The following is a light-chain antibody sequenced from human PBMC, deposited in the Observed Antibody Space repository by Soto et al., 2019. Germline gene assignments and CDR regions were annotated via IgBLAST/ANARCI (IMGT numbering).Light chain of an antibody. CDR1: QSVSSSY. CDR2: GAS. Sequence: PGERVTLSCRASQSVSSSYLTWYQQKPGQAPRLLIYGASTRATGIPARFSGSGSGTDFTLTISSLEPEDFAVYYCQQRSNWPPWTFGQGTKV. V-gene: IGKV3D-20*02. CDR3: QQRSNWPPWT. J-gene: IGKJ1*01.